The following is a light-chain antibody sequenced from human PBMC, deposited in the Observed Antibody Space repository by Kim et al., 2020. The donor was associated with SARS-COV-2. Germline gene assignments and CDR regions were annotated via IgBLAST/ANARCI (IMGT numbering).Light chain of an antibody. CDR1: SSNVGAGYD. CDR2: GNS. J-gene: IGLJ3*02. V-gene: IGLV1-40*01. Sequence: QCVPISCTGSSSNVGAGYDVHWYQRLPGTAPKLLIYGNSNRPSGVPDRFSGSKSGTSASLAITGLQAEDGADYYCQSYDSSLSGWVFGGGTQLTV. CDR3: QSYDSSLSGWV.